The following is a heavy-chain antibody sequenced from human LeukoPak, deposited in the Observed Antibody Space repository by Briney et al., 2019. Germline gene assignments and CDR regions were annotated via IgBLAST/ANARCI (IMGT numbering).Heavy chain of an antibody. CDR3: ARHGRQWLTNWYFDL. CDR1: GGSISSYY. Sequence: SETLSLTCTVSGGSISSYYWSWIRQPPGKGLGWIGYIYYSGSTNYNPSLKSRVTISVDTSKNQFSLKLSSVTAADTAVYYCARHGRQWLTNWYFDLWGRGTLVTVSS. J-gene: IGHJ2*01. V-gene: IGHV4-59*08. CDR2: IYYSGST. D-gene: IGHD6-19*01.